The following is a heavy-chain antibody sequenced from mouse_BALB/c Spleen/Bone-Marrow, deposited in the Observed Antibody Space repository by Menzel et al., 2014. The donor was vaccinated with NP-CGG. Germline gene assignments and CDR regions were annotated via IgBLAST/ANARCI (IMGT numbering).Heavy chain of an antibody. J-gene: IGHJ3*01. CDR1: GFSLTSYG. CDR3: ARDRGPPY. V-gene: IGHV2-9*02. Sequence: VQLQQSGPGLVAPSQSLSITCTVSGFSLTSYGVHWVRQPPGKGLEWLGVTWAGGSTNYNSALMSRLSISKDNSKSQVFLKMNSLQTDDTAMYYCARDRGPPYWGQGTLVTVSA. CDR2: TWAGGST. D-gene: IGHD3-1*01.